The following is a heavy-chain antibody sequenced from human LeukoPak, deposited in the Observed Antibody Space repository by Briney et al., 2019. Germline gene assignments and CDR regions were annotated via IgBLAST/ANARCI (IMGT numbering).Heavy chain of an antibody. D-gene: IGHD6-13*01. CDR2: ISGSGGST. J-gene: IGHJ4*02. CDR1: GFTFSSYA. Sequence: GGSLRLSCAASGFTFSSYAMSWVRQAPGRGLEWVSAISGSGGSTYYADSVKGRFTISRDNSKNTLYLQMNSLRAEDTAVYYCAKFPIIAAAGTLDYWGQGTLVTVSS. V-gene: IGHV3-23*01. CDR3: AKFPIIAAAGTLDY.